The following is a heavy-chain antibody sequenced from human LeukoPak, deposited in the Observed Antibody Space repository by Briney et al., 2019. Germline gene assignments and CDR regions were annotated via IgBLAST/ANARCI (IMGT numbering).Heavy chain of an antibody. CDR3: ARGGGVTTFKY. Sequence: EASVKVSCKASGGTFSSYAISWVRQAPGQGLEWMGGIIPIFGTANYAQKFQGRVTITADESTSTAYMELSSLRSEDTAVYYCARGGGVTTFKYWGQGTLVTVSS. CDR1: GGTFSSYA. V-gene: IGHV1-69*13. CDR2: IIPIFGTA. D-gene: IGHD4-17*01. J-gene: IGHJ4*02.